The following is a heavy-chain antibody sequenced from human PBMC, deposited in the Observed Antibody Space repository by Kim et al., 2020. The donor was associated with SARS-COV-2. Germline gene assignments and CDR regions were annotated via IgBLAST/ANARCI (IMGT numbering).Heavy chain of an antibody. CDR2: ISGSGGST. Sequence: GGSLRLSCAASGFTFSSYAMSWVRQAPGKGLEWVSAISGSGGSTYYADSVKGRFTISRDNSKNTLYLQMNSLRAEDTAVYYCAHTPKTYYYDSSGYYFGSYWGQGTLVTVSS. CDR1: GFTFSSYA. J-gene: IGHJ4*02. CDR3: AHTPKTYYYDSSGYYFGSY. V-gene: IGHV3-23*01. D-gene: IGHD3-22*01.